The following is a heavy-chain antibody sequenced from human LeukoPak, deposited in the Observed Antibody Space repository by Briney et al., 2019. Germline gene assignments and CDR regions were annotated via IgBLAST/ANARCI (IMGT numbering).Heavy chain of an antibody. CDR2: ISSSGSYI. D-gene: IGHD3-22*01. V-gene: IGHV3-21*01. CDR1: GFTFSSHT. J-gene: IGHJ3*02. Sequence: GGSLRLSCAASGFTFSSHTMNWVRQAPGKGLEWVSSISSSGSYIYYADSVKGRFTISRDNAKNSLYLQMNSLRAEDTAVYFCARAYYYDSVMGTSDIWGQGTMVTVSS. CDR3: ARAYYYDSVMGTSDI.